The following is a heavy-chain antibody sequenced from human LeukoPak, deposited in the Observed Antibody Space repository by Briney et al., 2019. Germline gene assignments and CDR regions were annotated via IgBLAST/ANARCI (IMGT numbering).Heavy chain of an antibody. D-gene: IGHD3-3*01. CDR3: AREIRFLESNWFDP. CDR1: GFTFSSYW. V-gene: IGHV3-30-3*01. Sequence: GGSLRLSCAASGFTFSSYWMSWVRQAPGKGLEWVAVISYDGSNKYYADSVKGRFTISRDNSKNTLYLQMNSLRAEDTAVYYCAREIRFLESNWFDPWGQGTLVTVSS. J-gene: IGHJ5*02. CDR2: ISYDGSNK.